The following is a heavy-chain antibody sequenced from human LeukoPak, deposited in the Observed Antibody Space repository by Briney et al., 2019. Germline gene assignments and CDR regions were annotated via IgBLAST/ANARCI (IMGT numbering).Heavy chain of an antibody. D-gene: IGHD3-22*01. Sequence: SETLSLTCTVSGGSISSYYWSWIRQPPGKGLEWIGYIYYSGSTNYNPSLKSRVTISVDTSKNQFSLRLSSVTAADTAVYYCARDPPYYYDSSGYSPYDYWGQGTLVTVSS. CDR2: IYYSGST. CDR3: ARDPPYYYDSSGYSPYDY. V-gene: IGHV4-59*01. CDR1: GGSISSYY. J-gene: IGHJ4*02.